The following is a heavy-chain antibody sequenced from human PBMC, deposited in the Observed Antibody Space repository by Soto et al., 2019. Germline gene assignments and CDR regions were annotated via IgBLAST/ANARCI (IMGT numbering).Heavy chain of an antibody. CDR1: GFTFSSYG. D-gene: IGHD2-15*01. J-gene: IGHJ6*02. Sequence: GGSLRLACAASGFTFSSYGMHWVRQAPGKGLEWVAVIWYDGSNKYYADSVKGRFTISRDNSKNTLYLQMNSLRAEDTAVYYCLRDRGYFCGGGSCYSAWYYYYFYGMDDWGQGTTVTVSS. V-gene: IGHV3-33*01. CDR2: IWYDGSNK. CDR3: LRDRGYFCGGGSCYSAWYYYYFYGMDD.